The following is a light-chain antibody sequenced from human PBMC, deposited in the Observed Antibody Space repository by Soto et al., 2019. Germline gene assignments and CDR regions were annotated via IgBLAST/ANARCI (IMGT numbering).Light chain of an antibody. CDR3: QQYDNWLWT. V-gene: IGKV3-15*01. Sequence: EIVMTQSPATLSVSPGERATLSCRASQNIASNLAWYQQKPGQAPRLLIYGTSTRATGIPARFSGSRSGTEFTLTVSSLQSEDFAVYYCQQYDNWLWTFGQGTKVEIK. J-gene: IGKJ1*01. CDR1: QNIASN. CDR2: GTS.